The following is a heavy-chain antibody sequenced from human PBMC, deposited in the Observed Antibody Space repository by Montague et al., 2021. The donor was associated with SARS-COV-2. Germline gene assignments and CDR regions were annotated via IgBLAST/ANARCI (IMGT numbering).Heavy chain of an antibody. V-gene: IGHV2-70*01. CDR3: ARVRYLDTTFDY. Sequence: PALVKPTQTLTLTCTFSGFSLSTSGMCVSWIRQPPGKALEWLALINWDDDKFYSTSLKTRLTISRDTSKNQVVLTMTNMDPVDTATYYCARVRYLDTTFDYWGQGTLVTVSS. D-gene: IGHD3-9*01. J-gene: IGHJ4*02. CDR2: INWDDDK. CDR1: GFSLSTSGMC.